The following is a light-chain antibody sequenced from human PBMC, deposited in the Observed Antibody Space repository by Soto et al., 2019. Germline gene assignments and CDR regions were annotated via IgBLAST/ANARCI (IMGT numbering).Light chain of an antibody. CDR1: QSVSSN. V-gene: IGKV3-15*01. J-gene: IGKJ1*01. CDR3: QQYNSWPPWT. CDR2: GAS. Sequence: EIVMTQSPATLSVSPGERATLSCRASQSVSSNLAWYQQKPGQAPRLLIYGASTRATGIPARFSGSGSGTEFTLTISSLPSEHFAVYYCQQYNSWPPWTFGQGTQVEIK.